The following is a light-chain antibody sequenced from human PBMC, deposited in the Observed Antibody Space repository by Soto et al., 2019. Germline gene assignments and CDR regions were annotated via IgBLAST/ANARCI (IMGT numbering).Light chain of an antibody. V-gene: IGKV3-20*01. CDR1: QSVSSGY. J-gene: IGKJ1*01. CDR2: GTS. CDR3: HQYGISPWT. Sequence: EIVLTQYPGTLSLSPGERATLSCRASQSVSSGYLAWYQQKPGQAPRLLIYGTSTRATGIPDRFSGSGSGTEFTLTISRLEPEDFAVYYCHQYGISPWTFGQGTKVAIK.